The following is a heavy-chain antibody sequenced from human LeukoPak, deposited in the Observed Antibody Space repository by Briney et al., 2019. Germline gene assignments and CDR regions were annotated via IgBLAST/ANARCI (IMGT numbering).Heavy chain of an antibody. Sequence: ASVKVSCKASGYTFTSYGISWVRQAPGQGLEWMGWISPYNGNTNYAQKLQGRVTMTTDTSTSTAYMELRSLRSDDTAVYYCARAMITFGGVYNCFDPWGQGTLDTVSS. D-gene: IGHD3-16*01. CDR3: ARAMITFGGVYNCFDP. CDR2: ISPYNGNT. J-gene: IGHJ5*02. CDR1: GYTFTSYG. V-gene: IGHV1-18*01.